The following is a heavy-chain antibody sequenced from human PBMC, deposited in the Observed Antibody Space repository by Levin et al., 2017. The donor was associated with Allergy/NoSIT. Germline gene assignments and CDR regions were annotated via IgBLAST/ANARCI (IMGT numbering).Heavy chain of an antibody. V-gene: IGHV4-39*01. CDR3: ASGAAAAYYLDV. CDR2: LYYSGTT. CDR1: GGSIISTSYY. J-gene: IGHJ6*03. Sequence: SSETLSLTCTVSGGSIISTSYYWAWIRQPPGKGLEWIGTLYYSGTTYYRPSLWSRVTISGDTSRNHFSLRLTSATAADTAMYYCASGAAAAYYLDVWGTGTPVTVSS. D-gene: IGHD2-2*01.